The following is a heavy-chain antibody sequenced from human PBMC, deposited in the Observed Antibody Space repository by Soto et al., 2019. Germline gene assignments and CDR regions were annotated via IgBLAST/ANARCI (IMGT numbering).Heavy chain of an antibody. CDR1: GLSITDSEMG. Sequence: QVTLKESGPVLVKPTETLTLRCTVSGLSITDSEMGVSWIRQPPGQPLEWLAHIDSSGEKSYRTFLKSRLAISKDTSKSQIVLTMMNMDPADTATYYCARSHLAVAVSPWFDPWGQGIPVTVSS. D-gene: IGHD6-19*01. J-gene: IGHJ5*02. V-gene: IGHV2-26*01. CDR3: ARSHLAVAVSPWFDP. CDR2: IDSSGEK.